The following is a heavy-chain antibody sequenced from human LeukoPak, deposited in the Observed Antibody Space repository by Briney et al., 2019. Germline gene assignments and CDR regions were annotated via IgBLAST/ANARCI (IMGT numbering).Heavy chain of an antibody. CDR3: ARRKVVVAATDYYYYYMDV. CDR1: GFTFSSYS. D-gene: IGHD2-15*01. J-gene: IGHJ6*03. V-gene: IGHV3-21*01. CDR2: ISSSSSYI. Sequence: GGSLRLSCAASGFTFSSYSMNWVRQAPGKGLEWVSSISSSSSYIYYADSVKGRFTISRDNAKNSLYLQMNSLRAEDTAVYYCARRKVVVAATDYYYYYMDVWGKGTTVTVSS.